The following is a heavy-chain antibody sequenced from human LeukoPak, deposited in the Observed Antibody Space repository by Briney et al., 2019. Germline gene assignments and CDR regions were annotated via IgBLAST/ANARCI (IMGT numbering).Heavy chain of an antibody. CDR2: IGLIGSTM. CDR1: GFTFSNYE. V-gene: IGHV3-48*03. D-gene: IGHD2-15*01. J-gene: IGHJ3*02. CDR3: GRGGYCSGGTCYRFNAFDI. Sequence: GGSLRLSCATSGFTFSNYEMNWVGRAQGKGREWVSYIGLIGSTMYYTDSVKGRFTISTDNAKNSLYLQMNSLRAEDTAVYYCGRGGYCSGGTCYRFNAFDIWGQGTTVTVSS.